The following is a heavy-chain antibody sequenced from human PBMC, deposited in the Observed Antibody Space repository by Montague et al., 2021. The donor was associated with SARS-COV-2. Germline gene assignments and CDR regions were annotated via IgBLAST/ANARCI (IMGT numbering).Heavy chain of an antibody. V-gene: IGHV3-21*01. D-gene: IGHD4-17*01. CDR1: GFTFNSYN. CDR3: ARDGWMTTMTTFDY. J-gene: IGHJ4*02. CDR2: ISTSTYI. Sequence: SLRLSCAASGFTFNSYNMSWVRQAPGKGLEWVSHISTSTYIDYADSVKGRFTISRDNAKSSLYLQMHSLRVEDTAVYYCARDGWMTTMTTFDYWGQGTLVTVSS.